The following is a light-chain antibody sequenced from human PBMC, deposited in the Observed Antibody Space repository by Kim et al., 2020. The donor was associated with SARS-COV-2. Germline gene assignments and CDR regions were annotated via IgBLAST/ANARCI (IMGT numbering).Light chain of an antibody. V-gene: IGKV1-33*01. CDR2: HAS. CDR1: QGINNY. Sequence: SASIGEGVTTGCQASQGINNYLNWYQQKPGKAPKLLISHASNLESGVPSRFSGDGYGTDFTFTISSLQPEDIATYFCQQYDDLPYSFGPGTKLEI. CDR3: QQYDDLPYS. J-gene: IGKJ2*01.